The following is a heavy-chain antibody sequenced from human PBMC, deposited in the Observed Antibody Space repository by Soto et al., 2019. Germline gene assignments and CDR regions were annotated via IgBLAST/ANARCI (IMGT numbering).Heavy chain of an antibody. V-gene: IGHV3-23*01. CDR1: GFTFSSYA. Sequence: EVQLLESGGGLVQPGGSLRLSCAASGFTFSSYAMSWVRQAPGKGLEWVSAISGSAGSTYYADSVKGRFTISRDNSKNRLYMQMNSLRAEDTAVEYSAKSVWGITIFGGMDVWGQVTTGTVSS. CDR3: AKSVWGITIFGGMDV. J-gene: IGHJ6*02. CDR2: ISGSAGST. D-gene: IGHD3-9*01.